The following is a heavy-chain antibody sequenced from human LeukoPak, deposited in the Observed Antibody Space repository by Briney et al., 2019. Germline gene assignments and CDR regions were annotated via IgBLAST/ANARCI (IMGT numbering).Heavy chain of an antibody. CDR3: ARRRGTNWFDP. CDR1: GGSISSYY. CDR2: IYTSGST. V-gene: IGHV4-4*09. Sequence: SETLSLTCTVSGGSISSYYWSWIRQPPGKGLEWIGYIYTSGSTNYNPPLKSRVTISVDTSKNQFSLKLSSVTAADTAVYYCARRRGTNWFDPWGQGTLVTVSS. D-gene: IGHD1-14*01. J-gene: IGHJ5*02.